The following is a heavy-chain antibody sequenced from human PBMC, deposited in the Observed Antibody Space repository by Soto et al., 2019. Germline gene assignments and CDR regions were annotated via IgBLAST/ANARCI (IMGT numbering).Heavy chain of an antibody. CDR2: ISYDGNNK. CDR3: ARTKAIFGLDV. Sequence: VQLVESGGGVFQPGRSLTLSCVASGFTFTDHAMHWVRQAPGKGLEWVALISYDGNNKRYTDSVKGRSSISRDNSKDTLFLQLSSLRLEDTAVYYCARTKAIFGLDVWGQGTTVTVSS. V-gene: IGHV3-30*04. J-gene: IGHJ6*02. CDR1: GFTFTDHA. D-gene: IGHD2-8*01.